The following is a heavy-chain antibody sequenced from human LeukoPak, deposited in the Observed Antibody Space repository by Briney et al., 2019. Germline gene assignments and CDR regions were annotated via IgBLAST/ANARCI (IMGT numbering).Heavy chain of an antibody. CDR1: RGSMSDYY. D-gene: IGHD4-11*01. CDR3: ARERTESTTAY. CDR2: IHFSGST. Sequence: PSETLSLTCTVSRGSMSDYYWSWIRQSAGRGLEWIGRIHFSGSTNYNPSLKSRVTMSLDTSKKQVSLRLTSVVAADTAIYYCARERTESTTAYWGQGALVTVSS. V-gene: IGHV4-4*07. J-gene: IGHJ4*02.